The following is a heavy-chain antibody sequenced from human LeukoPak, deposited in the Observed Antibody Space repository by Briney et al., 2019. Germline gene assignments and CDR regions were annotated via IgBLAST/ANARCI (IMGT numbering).Heavy chain of an antibody. CDR3: DGSSRHFDY. CDR1: GLTFSSYA. J-gene: IGHJ4*02. D-gene: IGHD6-13*01. V-gene: IGHV3-23*01. Sequence: GGSLRLSCAASGLTFSSYAMSWVRQAPGKGLEWVSAISGSGGSTYYADSVKGRFTISRDNSKNTLYLQMNSLRAEDTAVYYCDGSSRHFDYWGQGTLVTVSS. CDR2: ISGSGGST.